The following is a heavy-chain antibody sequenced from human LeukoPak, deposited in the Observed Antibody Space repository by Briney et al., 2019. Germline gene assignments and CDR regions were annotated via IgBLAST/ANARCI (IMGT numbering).Heavy chain of an antibody. V-gene: IGHV3-48*01. Sequence: GGSLRLSCAASAFTYSSYSMNWVRQAPGKGLEWVSYISSSSSTIYYADSVKGRFTISRDNAKNSLYLQMNSLRAEDTAVYYCASSGSYLYYMDVWGKGTTVTVSS. J-gene: IGHJ6*03. CDR1: AFTYSSYS. CDR3: ASSGSYLYYMDV. D-gene: IGHD3-10*01. CDR2: ISSSSSTI.